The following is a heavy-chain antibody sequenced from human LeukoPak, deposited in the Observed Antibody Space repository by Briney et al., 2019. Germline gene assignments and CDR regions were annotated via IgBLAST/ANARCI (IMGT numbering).Heavy chain of an antibody. J-gene: IGHJ4*02. D-gene: IGHD6-6*01. CDR2: IDWDDDT. V-gene: IGHV2-70*11. CDR3: PRMSYSSSSVFFDY. CDR1: GFSLSTSAMC. Sequence: SGPALVKPTQTLTLTCTFSGFSLSTSAMCVSLIRQPPGKALEWLARIDWDDDTYYSTSMKTRLTISKDTSKHQVLLTSINWDWVHTATYYRPRMSYSSSSVFFDYWGQGTLVTVSS.